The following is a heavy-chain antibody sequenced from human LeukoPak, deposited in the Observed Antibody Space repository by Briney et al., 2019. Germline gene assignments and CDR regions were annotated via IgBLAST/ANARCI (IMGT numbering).Heavy chain of an antibody. V-gene: IGHV4-39*07. Sequence: SETLSLTCTVSGGSISSSSYYWGWIRQPPGKGLEWIGEINHSGSTNYNPSLKSRVTISVDASKNQFSLKLSSVTAADTAVYYCARGVLLWFGELSYYYYYMDVWGKGTTVTVSS. CDR2: INHSGST. CDR1: GGSISSSSYY. CDR3: ARGVLLWFGELSYYYYYMDV. J-gene: IGHJ6*03. D-gene: IGHD3-10*01.